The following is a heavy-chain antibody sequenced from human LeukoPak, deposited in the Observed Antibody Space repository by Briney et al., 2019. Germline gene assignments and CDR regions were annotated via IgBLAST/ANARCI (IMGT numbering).Heavy chain of an antibody. CDR3: AREGSGWYYFDY. V-gene: IGHV3-74*01. CDR2: INSDGSST. Sequence: GGSLRLSCAASGLTFSSYWMRWVRQAPGKGLVWVSRINSDGSSTSYADSVKGRFTISRDNAKNTLYLQMNSLRAEDTAVYYCAREGSGWYYFDYWGQGTLVTVSS. J-gene: IGHJ4*02. CDR1: GLTFSSYW. D-gene: IGHD6-19*01.